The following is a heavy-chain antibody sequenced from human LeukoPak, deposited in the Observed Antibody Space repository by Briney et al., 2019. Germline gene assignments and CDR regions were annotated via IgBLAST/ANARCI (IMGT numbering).Heavy chain of an antibody. J-gene: IGHJ6*03. CDR2: INPNSGGT. V-gene: IGHV1-2*02. D-gene: IGHD3-22*01. CDR3: ARGRGYYDSSGSYFYYYYMDV. Sequence: ASVKVSCTASGYTFTGYYMHWVRQAPGQGLEWMGWINPNSGGTNYAQKFQGRVTMTRDTSISTAYMELSRLRSDDTAVYYCARGRGYYDSSGSYFYYYYMDVWGKGTTVTVSS. CDR1: GYTFTGYY.